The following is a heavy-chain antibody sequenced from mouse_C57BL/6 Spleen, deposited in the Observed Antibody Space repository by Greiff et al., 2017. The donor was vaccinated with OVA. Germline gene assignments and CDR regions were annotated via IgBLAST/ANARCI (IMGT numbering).Heavy chain of an antibody. CDR3: ARERGLDYAMDY. V-gene: IGHV1-81*01. CDR1: GYTFTSYG. D-gene: IGHD2-4*01. Sequence: VQLVESGAELARPGASVKLSCKASGYTFTSYGISWVKQRTGQGLEWIGEIYPRSGNTYYNEKFKGKATLTADKSSSTAYMELRSLTSEDSAVYFGARERGLDYAMDYWGQGTSVTVSS. CDR2: IYPRSGNT. J-gene: IGHJ4*01.